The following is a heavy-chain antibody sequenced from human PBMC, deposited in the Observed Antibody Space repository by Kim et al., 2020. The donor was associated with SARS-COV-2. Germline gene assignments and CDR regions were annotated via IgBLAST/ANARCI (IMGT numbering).Heavy chain of an antibody. J-gene: IGHJ6*02. CDR2: ISSSGSTI. CDR1: GFTFSDYY. V-gene: IGHV3-11*01. Sequence: GGSLRLSCAASGFTFSDYYMSWIRQAPGKGLEWVSYISSSGSTIYYADSVKGRFTISRDNAKNSLYLQMNSLRAEDTAVYYCTGEQMSDYYYYGMDVWGQGTTVTVSS. CDR3: TGEQMSDYYYYGMDV.